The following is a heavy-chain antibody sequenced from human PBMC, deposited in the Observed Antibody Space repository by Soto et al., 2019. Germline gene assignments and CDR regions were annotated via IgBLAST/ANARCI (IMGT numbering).Heavy chain of an antibody. V-gene: IGHV3-23*01. D-gene: IGHD3-10*01. Sequence: EVQLLESGGGLVQPGGSLRLSCAASGFTFSSYVMSWVRQTPGKGLEWVSAISGSGDSTYYADSVKGRFTISRDNSKNTLYLQMNSLRAEDTAVYYCAKLRWGSDNWFDPWGQGTLVTVSS. CDR1: GFTFSSYV. J-gene: IGHJ5*02. CDR3: AKLRWGSDNWFDP. CDR2: ISGSGDST.